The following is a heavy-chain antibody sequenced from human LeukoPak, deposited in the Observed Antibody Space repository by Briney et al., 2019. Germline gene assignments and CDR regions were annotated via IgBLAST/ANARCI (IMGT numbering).Heavy chain of an antibody. J-gene: IGHJ3*02. V-gene: IGHV4-34*01. D-gene: IGHD6-19*01. Sequence: SETLSLTCAVYGGSFSGYYWSWIRQPPGKGLEWIGEINHSGSTNYNPSLKSRVTKSVGTSKNQFSLKLSSVTAADTAVYYCASSSGRGAFDIWGQGTTVTVSS. CDR2: INHSGST. CDR1: GGSFSGYY. CDR3: ASSSGRGAFDI.